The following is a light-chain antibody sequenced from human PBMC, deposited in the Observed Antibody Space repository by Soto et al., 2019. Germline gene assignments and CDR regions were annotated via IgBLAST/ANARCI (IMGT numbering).Light chain of an antibody. CDR1: QSVSTN. CDR3: HQYNNWPRT. CDR2: GAS. J-gene: IGKJ4*01. V-gene: IGKV3-15*01. Sequence: EIVLTQSPGTLSLSPGERATLSCRASQSVSTNVAWYQQKPGQGPRLLIYGASTRATGMPDRFSGSGSGTEFTLTISSLQSEDFAVYYCHQYNNWPRTFGGGTKVDI.